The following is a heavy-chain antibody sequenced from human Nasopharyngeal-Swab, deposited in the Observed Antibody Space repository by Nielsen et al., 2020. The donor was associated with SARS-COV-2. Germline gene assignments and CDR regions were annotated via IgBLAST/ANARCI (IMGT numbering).Heavy chain of an antibody. CDR2: TWYRSKWHY. Sequence: QTLSLTCAISGDSVSSNTAAWSWLRQSPSRGLEWLGRTWYRSKWHYDYAESVKSRITINPDTTKNQFYLQLNSVTPEDTAVYYCARGSQGTRWSWGQGTLVTVSA. V-gene: IGHV6-1*01. J-gene: IGHJ5*02. D-gene: IGHD2-15*01. CDR3: ARGSQGTRWS. CDR1: GDSVSSNTAA.